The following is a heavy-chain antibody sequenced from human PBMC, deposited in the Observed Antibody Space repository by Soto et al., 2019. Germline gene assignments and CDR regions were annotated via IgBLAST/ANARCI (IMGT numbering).Heavy chain of an antibody. D-gene: IGHD3-16*01. Sequence: EVQLVESGGGLVQPGGSLKLSCAASGFAFSGSAMYWVRQASGKGPEWVGRIRSKGHNYATEYAASVKGRFTISKDDSKNTAYLQMNSLQTEDTAVYYCTRDLFSYDYSGIVWFDPWGQGPLVTVSS. V-gene: IGHV3-73*02. CDR2: IRSKGHNYAT. CDR1: GFAFSGSA. CDR3: TRDLFSYDYSGIVWFDP. J-gene: IGHJ5*02.